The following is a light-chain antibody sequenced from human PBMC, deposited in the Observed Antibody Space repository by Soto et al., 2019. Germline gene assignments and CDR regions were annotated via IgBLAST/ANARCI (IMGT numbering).Light chain of an antibody. Sequence: QSALTQPRSVSGSPGQSVTISCTGTSSDVGGYNYVYWYQQHPGKAPKLMIYDVSKRPSGVPDRFSGSKSGNTASLTISGLQAEDEADYYCCSYAGSYTWVFGGGTKVTVL. CDR2: DVS. CDR3: CSYAGSYTWV. CDR1: SSDVGGYNY. V-gene: IGLV2-11*01. J-gene: IGLJ3*02.